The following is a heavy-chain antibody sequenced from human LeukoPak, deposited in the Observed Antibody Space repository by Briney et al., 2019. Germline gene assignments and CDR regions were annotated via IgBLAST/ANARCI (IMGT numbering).Heavy chain of an antibody. J-gene: IGHJ4*02. CDR1: GYTFTSYG. Sequence: VSVKVSCKASGYTFTSYGISWVRQAPGQGLEWMGWISAYNGNTNYAQKLQGRVTMTTDTSTSTAYMELRSLRSVDTAVYYCARVRPYYDSSGYSPADYWGQGTLVTVSS. D-gene: IGHD3-22*01. CDR3: ARVRPYYDSSGYSPADY. V-gene: IGHV1-18*01. CDR2: ISAYNGNT.